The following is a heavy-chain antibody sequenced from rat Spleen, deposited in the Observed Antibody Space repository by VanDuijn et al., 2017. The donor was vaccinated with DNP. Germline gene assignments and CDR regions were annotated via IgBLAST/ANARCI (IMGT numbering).Heavy chain of an antibody. D-gene: IGHD1-11*01. Sequence: EVQLQESGPGLVKPSQSLSLTCSVTGYSITSNYWAWIRKFPGNKMEWMGYINYSGGTGLNPSLRSRISITRDTSKRQFFLQLNSVTTEDTATYYCARGLNYGGYIYSWYFDFWGPGTMVTVSS. V-gene: IGHV3-1*01. CDR1: GYSITSNY. CDR2: INYSGGT. J-gene: IGHJ1*01. CDR3: ARGLNYGGYIYSWYFDF.